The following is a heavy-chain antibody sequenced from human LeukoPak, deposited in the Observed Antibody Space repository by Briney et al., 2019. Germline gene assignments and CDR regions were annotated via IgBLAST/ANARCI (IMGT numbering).Heavy chain of an antibody. V-gene: IGHV3-33*06. D-gene: IGHD3-3*01. CDR3: AKDCYDFWSGYEGCYFDY. Sequence: PGRSLRLSCAASGFTFSSYGMHWVRQAPGKGLEWVAVIWYDGGNKYYADSVKGRFTISRDNSKNTLYLQMNSLRAEDTAVYYCAKDCYDFWSGYEGCYFDYWGQGTLVTVSS. CDR2: IWYDGGNK. J-gene: IGHJ4*02. CDR1: GFTFSSYG.